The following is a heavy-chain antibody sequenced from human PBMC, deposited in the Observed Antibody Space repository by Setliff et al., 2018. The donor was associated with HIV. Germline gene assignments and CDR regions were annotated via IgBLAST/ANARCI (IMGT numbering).Heavy chain of an antibody. CDR2: ISRSSTYI. J-gene: IGHJ4*02. Sequence: GESLKISCAASGFTFSSYSMNWVRQAPGKGLEWVSSISRSSTYIYYADSVKGRFAISRDNAKNSLYLQMNSLRAEDTAVYYCARAPSPSYYYDSSGYYYAYYFDYWGQGTLVTVSS. CDR1: GFTFSSYS. CDR3: ARAPSPSYYYDSSGYYYAYYFDY. V-gene: IGHV3-21*06. D-gene: IGHD3-22*01.